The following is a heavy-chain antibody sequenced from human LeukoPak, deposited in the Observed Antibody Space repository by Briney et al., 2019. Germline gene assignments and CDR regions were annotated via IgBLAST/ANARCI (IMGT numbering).Heavy chain of an antibody. CDR1: GFTFSSHA. J-gene: IGHJ4*02. CDR2: ITGRGGDT. D-gene: IGHD5-12*01. V-gene: IGHV3-23*01. CDR3: AKDLPYGGYLESYFDY. Sequence: GGSLRLSCAASGFTFSSHAMSWVRQAPGKGLEWVSGITGRGGDTYYADSVKGRFTISRDNSKNTLYLQMNSLRTEDTAVYYCAKDLPYGGYLESYFDYWGQGALVTVSS.